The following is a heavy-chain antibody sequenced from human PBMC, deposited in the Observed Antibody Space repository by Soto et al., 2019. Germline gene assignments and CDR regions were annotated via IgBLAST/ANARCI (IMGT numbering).Heavy chain of an antibody. CDR1: GFTFSNYA. J-gene: IGHJ4*02. CDR3: QKKARSGWYGTFDY. D-gene: IGHD6-13*01. CDR2: ISGGGSST. V-gene: IGHV3-23*01. Sequence: PGGSLRLSCAASGFTFSNYAMSWVRQAPGKGLECVSAISGGGSSTYYADSVKGRFSISRDNSKNTLYLQMNSLRADDTAVYYCQKKARSGWYGTFDYWGQGTLVTVSS.